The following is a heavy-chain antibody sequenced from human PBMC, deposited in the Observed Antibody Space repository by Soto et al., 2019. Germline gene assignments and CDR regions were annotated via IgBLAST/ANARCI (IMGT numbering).Heavy chain of an antibody. Sequence: HPGGSLRLSCAASGVRFSSFALSWVRQAPGKGLEWLSVISGSGATTVSADSVKGRFTFSKDSSMNSFYLQMDSLKVDDTAVYYCATLAMAGDTVYYFNGLDVWGQGTTVTVSS. CDR1: GVRFSSFA. J-gene: IGHJ6*02. D-gene: IGHD3-3*02. CDR3: ATLAMAGDTVYYFNGLDV. V-gene: IGHV3-23*01. CDR2: ISGSGATT.